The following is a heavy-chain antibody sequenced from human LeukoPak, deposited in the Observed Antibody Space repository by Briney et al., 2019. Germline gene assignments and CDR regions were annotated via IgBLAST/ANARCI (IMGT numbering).Heavy chain of an antibody. Sequence: SETLSLTCAVYGGSFSGYLWSWIRQPPGKGLKWIGEINHSGSTNYNPSLESRVSISIDTSKNQFSLELSSVTAADTAVYYCARHGIFVWGNYRSFDLWGRGTLVTVSS. CDR2: INHSGST. J-gene: IGHJ2*01. CDR1: GGSFSGYL. V-gene: IGHV4-34*01. CDR3: ARHGIFVWGNYRSFDL. D-gene: IGHD3-16*02.